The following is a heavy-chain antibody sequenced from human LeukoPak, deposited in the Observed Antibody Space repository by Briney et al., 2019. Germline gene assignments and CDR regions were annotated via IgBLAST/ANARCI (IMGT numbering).Heavy chain of an antibody. CDR2: INRGGNT. Sequence: SETLSLTCAVYGGSFSGYYWNWIRQPPGKGLEWIGEINRGGNTNYNPSLKSRVTISVDTSNNQFSLKLRSVTAADTAVYYCARGAVAGQHFDYWGQGALVTVSS. V-gene: IGHV4-34*01. CDR1: GGSFSGYY. J-gene: IGHJ4*02. D-gene: IGHD6-19*01. CDR3: ARGAVAGQHFDY.